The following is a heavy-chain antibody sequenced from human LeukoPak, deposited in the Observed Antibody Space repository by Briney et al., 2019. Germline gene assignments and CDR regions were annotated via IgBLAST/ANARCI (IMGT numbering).Heavy chain of an antibody. J-gene: IGHJ4*02. CDR1: GFTFNGHW. Sequence: GGSLRLSCEASGFTFNGHWMHWVRQAPGKGLEWVSIISSGSSAIFSADALKGRFTISRDDAKNLLYLDMNSLRAEDTAVYYCARGHTAVTRHFDFWGQGTLVTVSS. CDR2: ISSGSSAI. V-gene: IGHV3-21*01. CDR3: ARGHTAVTRHFDF. D-gene: IGHD4-17*01.